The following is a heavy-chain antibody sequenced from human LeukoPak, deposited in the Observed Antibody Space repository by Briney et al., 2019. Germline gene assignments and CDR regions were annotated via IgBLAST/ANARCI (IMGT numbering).Heavy chain of an antibody. Sequence: SVKVSCKASGGTFSSYAISWVRQAPGQGLEWMGGIIPIFGTANYAQKFQGRATITTDESTSTAYMELSSLRSEDTAVYYCARVRRPAAGWYFDLWGRGTLVTVSS. V-gene: IGHV1-69*05. CDR1: GGTFSSYA. CDR3: ARVRRPAAGWYFDL. CDR2: IIPIFGTA. D-gene: IGHD1-1*01. J-gene: IGHJ2*01.